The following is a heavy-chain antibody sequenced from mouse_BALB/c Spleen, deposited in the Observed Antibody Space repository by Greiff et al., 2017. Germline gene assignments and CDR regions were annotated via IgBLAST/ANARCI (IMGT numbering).Heavy chain of an antibody. V-gene: IGHV3-2*02. Sequence: VQLKQSGPGLVKPSQSLSLTCTVTGYSITSDYVWSWIRQFPGNKLEWMGYISYSGSTSYNPSLKSRISITRDTSKNQFFLQLNPVTTEDTATYYCARGSIHYYGYGDYWGQGTTLTVSS. CDR3: ARGSIHYYGYGDY. J-gene: IGHJ2*01. D-gene: IGHD1-2*01. CDR2: ISYSGST. CDR1: GYSITSDYV.